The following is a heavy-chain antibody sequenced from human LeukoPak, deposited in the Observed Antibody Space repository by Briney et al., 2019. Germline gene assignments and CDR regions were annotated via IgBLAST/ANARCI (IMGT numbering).Heavy chain of an antibody. J-gene: IGHJ4*02. CDR1: GFTFSNYG. V-gene: IGHV3-48*01. D-gene: IGHD3-3*01. CDR2: ISSGGSDI. Sequence: GGSLRLSCAASGFTFSNYGMNWVRQAPGKGLEWVSYISSGGSDIYYADSVKGRFTISKDSAKRSVFLQMTSLTAEASALYYCASGYDFSSGSKRGFDYWGQGTLVTVSS. CDR3: ASGYDFSSGSKRGFDY.